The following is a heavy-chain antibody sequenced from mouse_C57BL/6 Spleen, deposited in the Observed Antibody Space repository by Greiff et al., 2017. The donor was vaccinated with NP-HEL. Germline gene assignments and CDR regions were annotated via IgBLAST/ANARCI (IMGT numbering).Heavy chain of an antibody. D-gene: IGHD1-1*01. V-gene: IGHV1-55*01. CDR3: ARERGYYYGSHYYAMDY. J-gene: IGHJ4*01. CDR1: GYTFTSYW. CDR2: IYPGSGST. Sequence: QVQLQQSGAELVKPGASVKMSCKASGYTFTSYWITWVKQRPGQGLEWIGDIYPGSGSTNYNEKFKSKATLTVDTSSSTAYMQLSSLTSEDSAVYYCARERGYYYGSHYYAMDYWGQGTSVTVSS.